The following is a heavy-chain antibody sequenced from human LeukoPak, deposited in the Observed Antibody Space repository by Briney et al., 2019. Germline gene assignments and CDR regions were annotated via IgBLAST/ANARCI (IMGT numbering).Heavy chain of an antibody. V-gene: IGHV1-18*01. Sequence: ASVKVSCKASGYTFTSYDISWMRQAPGQGLEWMGWISTYNSNTNQAEKLQGRITMTTDTSTSTAYMELRSLRSDDAAVYYCARGAAGSYDYWGQGTLVTVSS. CDR1: GYTFTSYD. CDR2: ISTYNSNT. J-gene: IGHJ4*02. D-gene: IGHD6-13*01. CDR3: ARGAAGSYDY.